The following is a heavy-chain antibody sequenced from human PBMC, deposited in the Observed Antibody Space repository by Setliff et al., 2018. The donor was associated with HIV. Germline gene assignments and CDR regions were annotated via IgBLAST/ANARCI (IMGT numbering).Heavy chain of an antibody. CDR3: ARDGVRGYDSSGYLFSWVRRFHHDYYYYYMDV. V-gene: IGHV1-46*01. D-gene: IGHD3-22*01. CDR2: INPSGGST. CDR1: GYTFTSYN. J-gene: IGHJ6*03. Sequence: GASVKVSCKASGYTFTSYNMHWVRQAPGQGLEWMGIINPSGGSTSYAQKFRGRVTMTRDTSTSTVYMELSSLRSEDTAVYYCARDGVRGYDSSGYLFSWVRRFHHDYYYYYMDVWGKGTTVTVSS.